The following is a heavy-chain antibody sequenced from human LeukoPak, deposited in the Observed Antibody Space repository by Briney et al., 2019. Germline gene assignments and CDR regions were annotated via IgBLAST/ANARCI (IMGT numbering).Heavy chain of an antibody. CDR3: ARVGLLLPIDY. CDR1: GDSISSSRYY. CDR2: IYYSGST. Sequence: SETLSLTCIVSGDSISSSRYYWGWIRQPPGKGLEWIGSIYYSGSTYYNPSLKSRVTISVDTSKNQFSLKLSSLTAADTAVYYCARVGLLLPIDYWGQGTLVTVSS. V-gene: IGHV4-39*01. J-gene: IGHJ4*02. D-gene: IGHD3-22*01.